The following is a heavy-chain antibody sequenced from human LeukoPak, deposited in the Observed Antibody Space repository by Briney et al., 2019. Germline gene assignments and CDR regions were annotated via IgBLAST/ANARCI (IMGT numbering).Heavy chain of an antibody. J-gene: IGHJ4*02. CDR3: AGGDSGRPGY. CDR2: IRYDGSNK. Sequence: GGSLRLSCAASGFTFSSYGMHWVRQAPGKGLEWVAFIRYDGSNKYYADSVKGRFTISRDNSKNTLHLQMDSLRVDDTAVYYCAGGDSGRPGYWGLGTLVTVSS. CDR1: GFTFSSYG. D-gene: IGHD2-15*01. V-gene: IGHV3-30*02.